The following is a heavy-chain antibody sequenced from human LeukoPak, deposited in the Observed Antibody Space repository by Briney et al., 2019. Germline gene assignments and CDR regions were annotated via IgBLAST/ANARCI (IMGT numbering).Heavy chain of an antibody. J-gene: IGHJ3*02. V-gene: IGHV4-59*01. CDR1: GGSISSYY. CDR3: ARDRPTYYDILTGLSAFDI. Sequence: SETLSLTCTVSGGSISSYYWSWLRQPPGKGLEWIGYIYYSGSTNYNPSLKSRVTISVDTSKNQFSLKLSSVTAADTAVYYCARDRPTYYDILTGLSAFDIWGQGTMVTVSS. D-gene: IGHD3-9*01. CDR2: IYYSGST.